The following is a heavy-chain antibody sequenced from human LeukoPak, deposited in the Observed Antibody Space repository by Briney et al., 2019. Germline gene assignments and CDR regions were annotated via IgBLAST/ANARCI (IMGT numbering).Heavy chain of an antibody. Sequence: SGTLSLTCAVSGGSISNNNWWSWVREPPGKGLEWIGEVLNSGSTNYNPSLKSRVTMSTDKSKNQFSLKLTSVTAADTAVYYCLYGGNSGDWVYWGQGTLVTVSS. CDR2: VLNSGST. CDR1: GGSISNNNW. D-gene: IGHD4-23*01. V-gene: IGHV4-4*02. J-gene: IGHJ4*02. CDR3: LYGGNSGDWVY.